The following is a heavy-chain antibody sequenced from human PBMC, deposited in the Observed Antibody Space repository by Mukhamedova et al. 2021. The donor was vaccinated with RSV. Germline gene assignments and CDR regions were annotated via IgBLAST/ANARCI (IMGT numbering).Heavy chain of an antibody. D-gene: IGHD3-10*01. CDR2: IRSKAYGGTT. Sequence: GKGLERVGFIRSKAYGGTTEYAASVKGRFTIPRDDSKIIAYLQMNSLKTEDTAVYYCTRVRGSGCPTSFYGMDAWGQGTMVTVPS. CDR3: TRVRGSGCPTSFYGMDA. V-gene: IGHV3-49*02. J-gene: IGHJ6*01.